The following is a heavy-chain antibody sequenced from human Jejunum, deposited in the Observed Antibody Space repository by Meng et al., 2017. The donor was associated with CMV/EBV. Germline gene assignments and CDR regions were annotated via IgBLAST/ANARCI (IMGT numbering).Heavy chain of an antibody. CDR1: SRTTGPVG. CDR3: VHRKDYSGNWNGGSADF. J-gene: IGHJ4*02. CDR2: IYWDDDK. V-gene: IGHV2-5*02. D-gene: IGHD4-11*01. Sequence: SRTTGPVGVGRIHQPRRKALEWLAFIYWDDDKRYNPSLRNRLTITKDAPRNQVLLTMTNMDPADTATYYCVHRKDYSGNWNGGSADFWGQGALVTVSS.